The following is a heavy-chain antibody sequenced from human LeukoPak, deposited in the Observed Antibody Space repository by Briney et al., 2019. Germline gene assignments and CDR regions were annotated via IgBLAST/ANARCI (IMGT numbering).Heavy chain of an antibody. CDR3: AKRAVPGNAFFDN. J-gene: IGHJ4*02. CDR2: ISGSGGST. V-gene: IGHV3-23*01. D-gene: IGHD6-19*01. CDR1: GFTLSSYP. Sequence: GGSLRLSCAASGFTLSSYPMSWVRQAPGKGLEWVSRISGSGGSTYYADSVKGRFTISRDNSKNTLFLQMNSLRAEETAVYYCAKRAVPGNAFFDNWGQGTLVTVSS.